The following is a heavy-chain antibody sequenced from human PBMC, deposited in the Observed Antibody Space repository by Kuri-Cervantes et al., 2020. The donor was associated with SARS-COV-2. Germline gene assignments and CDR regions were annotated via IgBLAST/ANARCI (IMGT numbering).Heavy chain of an antibody. V-gene: IGHV3-21*01. D-gene: IGHD2-2*01. CDR3: ARDLGPYQLLFFRAFDI. Sequence: GGSLRLSCAASGFTFSSYGMHWVRQAPGKGLEWVSSISSSSSYIYYADSVKGRFTISRDNAKNSLYLQMNSLRAEDTAVYYCARDLGPYQLLFFRAFDIWGQGTMVTVSS. CDR1: GFTFSSYG. J-gene: IGHJ3*02. CDR2: ISSSSSYI.